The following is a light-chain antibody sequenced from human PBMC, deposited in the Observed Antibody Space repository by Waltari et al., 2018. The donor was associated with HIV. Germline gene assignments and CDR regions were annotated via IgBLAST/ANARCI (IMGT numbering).Light chain of an antibody. Sequence: TQSPDSLSLSLGERAPIHCKSERSVLSPSDDVNYFAWYLQKEGERPSLLFFHASTRASGVPARFTASGSETDFTLTIDNVQAEDVAVFFCSQYYSTPTFGRGTRLDI. CDR2: HAS. CDR3: SQYYSTPT. J-gene: IGKJ5*01. V-gene: IGKV4-1*01. CDR1: RSVLSPSDDVNY.